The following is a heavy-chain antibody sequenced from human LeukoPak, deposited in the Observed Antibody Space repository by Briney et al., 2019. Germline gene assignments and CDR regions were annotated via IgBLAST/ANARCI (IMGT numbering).Heavy chain of an antibody. J-gene: IGHJ4*02. CDR3: ARDTDGSSSTEYYFDY. V-gene: IGHV1-18*01. CDR1: GYTFTSYG. Sequence: GASVKVSCKASGYTFTSYGISWVRQAPGQGLEWMGWISAYNGNTNYAQKLQGRVTMTTDTSTSTAYMELRSLRSDDTAVYYCARDTDGSSSTEYYFDYWGQGTLVTVSS. CDR2: ISAYNGNT. D-gene: IGHD6-6*01.